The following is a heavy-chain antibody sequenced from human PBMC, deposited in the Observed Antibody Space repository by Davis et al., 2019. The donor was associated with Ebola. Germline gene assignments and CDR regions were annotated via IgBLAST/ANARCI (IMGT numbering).Heavy chain of an antibody. CDR3: ARGSPWFRELLLTGKYYGMDV. Sequence: PSETLSLTCTVSGGSVTSGSYYWSCIRQPPGKGLEWIGYIYYSGSTNYNPSLKSRVTISVDTSKNQFSLKLSSVTAADTAVYYCARGSPWFRELLLTGKYYGMDVWGQGTTVTVSS. V-gene: IGHV4-61*01. CDR1: GGSVTSGSYY. D-gene: IGHD3-10*01. CDR2: IYYSGST. J-gene: IGHJ6*02.